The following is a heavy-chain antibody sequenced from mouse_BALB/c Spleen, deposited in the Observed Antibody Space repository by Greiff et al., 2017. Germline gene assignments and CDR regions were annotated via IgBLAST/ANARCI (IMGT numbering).Heavy chain of an antibody. CDR1: GFTFSSYA. J-gene: IGHJ4*01. D-gene: IGHD2-1*01. CDR3: AKDEGNDFSMDY. V-gene: IGHV5-9-4*01. Sequence: EVQLVESGGGLVKPGGSLKLSCAASGFTFSSYAMSWVRQSPEKRLEWVAEISSGGSNTYYPDTVTGRFTISRDNAKNTLYLEMSSLRSEDTAMYYCAKDEGNDFSMDYWGQGTSVTVSS. CDR2: ISSGGSNT.